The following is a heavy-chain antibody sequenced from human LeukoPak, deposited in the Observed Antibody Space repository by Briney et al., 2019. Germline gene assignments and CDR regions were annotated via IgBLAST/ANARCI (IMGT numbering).Heavy chain of an antibody. CDR1: GFTFSSYE. V-gene: IGHV3-48*03. J-gene: IGHJ4*02. D-gene: IGHD5-24*01. CDR2: ISSSGSTI. Sequence: PGGSLRLSCAASGFTFSSYEMNWVRQAPGKGLEWVSYISSSGSTIYYADSVKGRFTISRDNAKNSLYLQMNSLRAEDTAVYYCARLRGRWLPDYWGQGTLVTVSS. CDR3: ARLRGRWLPDY.